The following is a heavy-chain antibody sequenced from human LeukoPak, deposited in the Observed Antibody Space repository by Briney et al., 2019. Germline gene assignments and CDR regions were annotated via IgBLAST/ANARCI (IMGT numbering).Heavy chain of an antibody. CDR1: GYTLTELS. CDR3: ATDRGSYYFIDY. D-gene: IGHD1-26*01. J-gene: IGHJ4*02. V-gene: IGHV1-24*01. CDR2: FDPEDGET. Sequence: DSVKVSCKVSGYTLTELSMHWVRQAPGKGLEWMGGFDPEDGETIYAQKFQGRVTMTEDTSTDTAYMELSSLRSEDTAVYYCATDRGSYYFIDYRGQGTLVTFSS.